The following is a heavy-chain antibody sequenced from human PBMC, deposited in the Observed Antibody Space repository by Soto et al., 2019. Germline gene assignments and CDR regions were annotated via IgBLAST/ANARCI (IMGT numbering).Heavy chain of an antibody. CDR3: ARLASALDSSGYPPRYYFDY. CDR1: GGSISSYY. J-gene: IGHJ4*02. V-gene: IGHV4-59*08. D-gene: IGHD3-22*01. CDR2: IYYSGST. Sequence: PSETLSLTCTVSGGSISSYYLSWIRQPPGKGLEWIGYIYYSGSTNYNPSLKSRVTISVDTSKNQFSLKLSSVTAADTAVYYCARLASALDSSGYPPRYYFDYRGQGTLVTVSS.